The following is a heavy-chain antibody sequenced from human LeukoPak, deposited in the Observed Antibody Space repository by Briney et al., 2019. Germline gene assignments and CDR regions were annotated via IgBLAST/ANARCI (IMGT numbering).Heavy chain of an antibody. CDR1: GYSFTSYD. D-gene: IGHD3-22*01. J-gene: IGHJ4*02. CDR3: AIYDSSGYYPGFDY. CDR2: IRAYNGNT. V-gene: IGHV1-18*01. Sequence: ASVKVSCKASGYSFTSYDINWVRQATGQGLEWMGWIRAYNGNTNYAQKLQGRVTMTTDTSTSTAYMELRSLRSDDTAVYYCAIYDSSGYYPGFDYWGQGTLVTVSS.